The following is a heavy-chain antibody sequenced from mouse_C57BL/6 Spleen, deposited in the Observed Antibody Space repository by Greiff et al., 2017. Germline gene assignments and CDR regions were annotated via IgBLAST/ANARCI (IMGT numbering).Heavy chain of an antibody. CDR3: ARGGSGYVYYYAMDY. J-gene: IGHJ4*01. V-gene: IGHV2-2*01. CDR2: IWSGGST. D-gene: IGHD3-2*02. Sequence: QVQLKESGPGLVQPSQSLSITCTVSGFSLTSYGVHWVRQSPGKGLEWLGVIWSGGSTDYNAAVISRLSISKDNSKSQVFFKMNSLQADDTAIYYCARGGSGYVYYYAMDYWGQGTSGTVSS. CDR1: GFSLTSYG.